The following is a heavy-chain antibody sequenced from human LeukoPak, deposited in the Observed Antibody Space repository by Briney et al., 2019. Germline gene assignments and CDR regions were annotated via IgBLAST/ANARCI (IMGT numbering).Heavy chain of an antibody. D-gene: IGHD7-27*01. V-gene: IGHV4-59*01. J-gene: IGHJ4*02. CDR3: ARGFRGDNFDY. CDR1: GAPISSYY. Sequence: SETLSLTCTVSGAPISSYYWNWIRQPPGKGLEWIGYIYYSGSTNYNPSLKSRVTISVDTSKNQFSLKLSSVTAADTAVYFCARGFRGDNFDYWGQGTLVTVSS. CDR2: IYYSGST.